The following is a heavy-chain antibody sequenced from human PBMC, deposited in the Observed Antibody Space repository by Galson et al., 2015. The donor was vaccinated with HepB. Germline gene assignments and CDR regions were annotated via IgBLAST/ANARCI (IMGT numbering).Heavy chain of an antibody. V-gene: IGHV3-15*01. D-gene: IGHD3-16*01. CDR1: GFTFSNAW. CDR3: TTDEGYYDYVWEPDYYYYGMDV. Sequence: SLRLSCAASGFTFSNAWMSWVRQAPGKGLEWVGRIKSKTDGGTTDYAAPVKGRFTISRDDSKNTLYLQMNSLKTEDTAVYYCTTDEGYYDYVWEPDYYYYGMDVWGQGTTVTVSS. CDR2: IKSKTDGGTT. J-gene: IGHJ6*02.